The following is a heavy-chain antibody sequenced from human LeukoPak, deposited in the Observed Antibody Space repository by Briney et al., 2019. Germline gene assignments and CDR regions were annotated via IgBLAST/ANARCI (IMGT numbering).Heavy chain of an antibody. Sequence: SETLSLTCSVSGGSISGYYWSWIRQPPGKGLEWIGYIYYSGSTNYNPSLKSRVTISVDTSKNQFSLKLSSVTAADTAVYYCARQTPKYCSGGSCPPGYFDYWGQGTLVTVSS. CDR2: IYYSGST. D-gene: IGHD2-15*01. CDR3: ARQTPKYCSGGSCPPGYFDY. J-gene: IGHJ4*02. CDR1: GGSISGYY. V-gene: IGHV4-59*08.